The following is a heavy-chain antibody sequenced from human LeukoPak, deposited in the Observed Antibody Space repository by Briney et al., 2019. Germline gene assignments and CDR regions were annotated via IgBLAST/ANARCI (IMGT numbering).Heavy chain of an antibody. CDR1: GGSISSHY. Sequence: SETLSLTCTVSGGSISSHYWAWIRQPLGKGLEWIGYISYTGSTNYNPSLKSRVTISVDTSKNQFSLKLRSVTAADTAVYYCAREGYSSNWYDYWGQGTLVTVSS. CDR3: AREGYSSNWYDY. CDR2: ISYTGST. D-gene: IGHD6-13*01. J-gene: IGHJ5*01. V-gene: IGHV4-59*11.